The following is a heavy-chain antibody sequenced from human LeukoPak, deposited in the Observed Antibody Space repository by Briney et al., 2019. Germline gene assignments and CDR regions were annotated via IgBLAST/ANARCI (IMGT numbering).Heavy chain of an antibody. CDR2: ISAYNGNT. CDR1: GYTFTSYG. CDR3: ARDSPHIVVVTASYYYYGMDV. D-gene: IGHD2-21*02. V-gene: IGHV1-18*01. Sequence: ASVKVSCKASGYTFTSYGISWVRQAPGQGLEWMGWISAYNGNTNYAQKLQGRVTMTTDTSTSTAYMELRSLRSDDTAVYYCARDSPHIVVVTASYYYYGMDVWGQGTTVTVSS. J-gene: IGHJ6*02.